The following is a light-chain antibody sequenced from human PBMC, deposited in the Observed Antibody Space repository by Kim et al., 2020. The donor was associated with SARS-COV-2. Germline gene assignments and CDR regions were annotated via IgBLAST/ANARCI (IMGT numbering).Light chain of an antibody. CDR2: GAS. Sequence: LSPGERATLSCRASQSVSSSYLAWYQQKPGQAPRLLIYGASSRATGIPDRFSGSGSGTDFTLTISRLEPEDFAVYYCQEYGTSRTFGHGTKVDIK. V-gene: IGKV3-20*01. CDR1: QSVSSSY. J-gene: IGKJ1*01. CDR3: QEYGTSRT.